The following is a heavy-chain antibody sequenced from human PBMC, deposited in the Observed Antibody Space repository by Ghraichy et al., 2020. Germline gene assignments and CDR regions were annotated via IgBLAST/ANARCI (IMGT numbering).Heavy chain of an antibody. CDR2: IYYSGST. D-gene: IGHD3-10*01. Sequence: SQTLSLTCTVSGGSISSYYWSWIRQPPGKGLEWIGYIYYSGSTNYNPSLKSRVTISVDTSKNQFSLKLSSVTAADTAVYYCARAFPYYYGSGGRYFDLWGRGTLVTVSS. CDR1: GGSISSYY. CDR3: ARAFPYYYGSGGRYFDL. J-gene: IGHJ2*01. V-gene: IGHV4-59*01.